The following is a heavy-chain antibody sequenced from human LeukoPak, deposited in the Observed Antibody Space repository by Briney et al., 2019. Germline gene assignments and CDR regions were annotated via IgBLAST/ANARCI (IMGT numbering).Heavy chain of an antibody. CDR2: IYHRDNT. D-gene: IGHD5-18*01. CDR1: GASINYNY. CDR3: ASKTAWIQLWLLTLDAFDI. Sequence: DPSETLSLTCTVSGASINYNYWSWVRQPPGKGLEWIGYIYHRDNTNYNPSLESRVTISLDTSRNQFSLKLSSVTAADTAVYYCASKTAWIQLWLLTLDAFDIWGQGTMVTVSS. V-gene: IGHV4-59*12. J-gene: IGHJ3*02.